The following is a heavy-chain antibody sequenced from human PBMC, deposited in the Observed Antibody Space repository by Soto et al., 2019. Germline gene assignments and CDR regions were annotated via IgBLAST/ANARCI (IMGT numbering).Heavy chain of an antibody. V-gene: IGHV3-23*01. Sequence: GGSLRLSCAASGFTFSSYAMSWVRQAPGKGLEWVSAISGSGGSTYYADSVKGRFTISRDNSKNTLYLQMNSLRAEDTAVYYCAKGPRTEGQQLVAYYYYYYMDVWGKGTTVTVSS. CDR2: ISGSGGST. CDR1: GFTFSSYA. CDR3: AKGPRTEGQQLVAYYYYYYMDV. J-gene: IGHJ6*03. D-gene: IGHD6-13*01.